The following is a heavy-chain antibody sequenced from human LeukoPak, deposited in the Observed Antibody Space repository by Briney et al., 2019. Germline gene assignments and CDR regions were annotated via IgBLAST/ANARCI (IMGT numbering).Heavy chain of an antibody. D-gene: IGHD2-2*01. CDR2: IGNSATRT. CDR1: GFIFSNYA. V-gene: IGHV3-23*01. Sequence: GGSLRLSCAASGFIFSNYAMNRVRQAPGKGLQWVSVIGNSATRTYYADSVKGRFTISRDNSKNTLYLQMTSLRAEDTAVYYCAKEYAGSRAFDSWGQGTLVTVSS. CDR3: AKEYAGSRAFDS. J-gene: IGHJ4*02.